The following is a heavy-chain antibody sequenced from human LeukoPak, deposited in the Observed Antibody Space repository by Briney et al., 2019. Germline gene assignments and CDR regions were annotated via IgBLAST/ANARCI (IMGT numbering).Heavy chain of an antibody. V-gene: IGHV3-15*01. Sequence: PGGSLRLSCAASGFTFSNAWMSWVRQAPGKGLEWVGRIKSKTDGGTTDYAAPVKGRFTISRDDSKNTLHLQMNSLKTEDTAVYYCTTDRPVDTAMVVYYYGMDVWGQGTTVTVSS. J-gene: IGHJ6*02. D-gene: IGHD5-18*01. CDR2: IKSKTDGGTT. CDR1: GFTFSNAW. CDR3: TTDRPVDTAMVVYYYGMDV.